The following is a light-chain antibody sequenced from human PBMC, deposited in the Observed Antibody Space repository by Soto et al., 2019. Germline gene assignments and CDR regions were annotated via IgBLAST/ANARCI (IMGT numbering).Light chain of an antibody. CDR2: DVT. CDR1: SGDVGGSNH. V-gene: IGLV2-11*01. J-gene: IGLJ1*01. Sequence: QSVLTQPRSVSGSPGQSVTISCTGTSGDVGGSNHVSWYQHHPGQAPKFLIYDVTKRPSGVPDRFSGSKSGNTASLTISGLQAEDEADYYCGSWDSSLSAYVFGTGTKVTVL. CDR3: GSWDSSLSAYV.